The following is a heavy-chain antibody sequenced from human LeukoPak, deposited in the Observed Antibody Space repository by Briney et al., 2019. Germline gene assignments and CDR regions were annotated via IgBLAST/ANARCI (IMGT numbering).Heavy chain of an antibody. D-gene: IGHD2-15*01. V-gene: IGHV4-38-2*02. CDR1: GYSISSGYY. Sequence: SETLSLTCTVSGYSISSGYYWGWIRQPPGKGLEWFGNIYHNGNTYCTPSLKSRVTISLDTSKNQFSLKLNSVTAADTAVYFCAREDGYCSGGSCYGYSDYWGQGTLVTVSS. CDR2: IYHNGNT. J-gene: IGHJ4*02. CDR3: AREDGYCSGGSCYGYSDY.